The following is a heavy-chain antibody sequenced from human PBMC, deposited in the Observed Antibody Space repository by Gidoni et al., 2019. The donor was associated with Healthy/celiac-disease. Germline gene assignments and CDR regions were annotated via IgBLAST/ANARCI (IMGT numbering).Heavy chain of an antibody. V-gene: IGHV4-59*01. CDR2: IYYSGST. CDR1: GGSSSTYY. Sequence: QVQLQESGSGPMEPSETRSPTCTVAGGSSSTYYWSWIRQPPGQGLEWIGYIYYSGSTNYNPSLKSRVTLSVDTSKNQFSLKLSSVTAADTAVYYCARDRGSYFDYWGQGTLVTVSS. D-gene: IGHD1-26*01. J-gene: IGHJ4*02. CDR3: ARDRGSYFDY.